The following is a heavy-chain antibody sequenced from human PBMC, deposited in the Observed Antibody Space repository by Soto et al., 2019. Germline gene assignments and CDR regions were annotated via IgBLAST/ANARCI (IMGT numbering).Heavy chain of an antibody. D-gene: IGHD3-3*01. J-gene: IGHJ5*02. CDR1: GYTFTSYG. CDR3: ARADFWSGYGRVWSWFDP. Sequence: ASVKVSCKASGYTFTSYGISWVRQAPGQGLEWMGWISAYNGNTNYAQKLQGRVTMTTDTSTSTAYMELRSLRSDDTAVYYCARADFWSGYGRVWSWFDPWGQGTLVTVSS. CDR2: ISAYNGNT. V-gene: IGHV1-18*01.